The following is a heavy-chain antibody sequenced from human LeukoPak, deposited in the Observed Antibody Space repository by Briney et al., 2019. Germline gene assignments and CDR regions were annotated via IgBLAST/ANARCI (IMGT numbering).Heavy chain of an antibody. Sequence: GGSLRLSCAASGFTFSHYGMHWVRQAPGKGLEWVSYISGSSSSIYYADSVKGRLTISRDNAKNSLFLQVNSLRAEDTGVYYCARDQGAARPYYFDYWGQGTLVTVSS. CDR1: GFTFSHYG. J-gene: IGHJ4*02. V-gene: IGHV3-48*01. CDR2: ISGSSSSI. CDR3: ARDQGAARPYYFDY. D-gene: IGHD6-13*01.